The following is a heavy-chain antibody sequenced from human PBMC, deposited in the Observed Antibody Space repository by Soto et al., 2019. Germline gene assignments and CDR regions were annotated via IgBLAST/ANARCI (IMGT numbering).Heavy chain of an antibody. CDR1: GFTFSTYA. D-gene: IGHD5-18*01. Sequence: PGGSLRLSCAASGFTFSTYAMNWVRQAPGNGLEWVSAISGSGGSTYCVDSVKGRFTISRDNSKNTLYLQMNSLRAEDTAVYYYAKDFGYNYGCDAFDTWGQGTMVTVSS. CDR2: ISGSGGST. J-gene: IGHJ3*02. CDR3: AKDFGYNYGCDAFDT. V-gene: IGHV3-23*01.